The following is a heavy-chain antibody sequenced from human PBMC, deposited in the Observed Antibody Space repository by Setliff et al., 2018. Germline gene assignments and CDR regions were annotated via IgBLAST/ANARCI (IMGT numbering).Heavy chain of an antibody. D-gene: IGHD3-10*01. CDR1: GYTFKTYG. Sequence: ASVKVSCKASGYTFKTYGFTWVRQAPGQGLEWMGWISPYNGNTNSAQKFQGRVTMTTDTSTSTAYMELSRLRSDDTAVYYCARDRSYYYGSGGVCDYWGQGSLVTVSS. V-gene: IGHV1-18*01. CDR2: ISPYNGNT. J-gene: IGHJ4*02. CDR3: ARDRSYYYGSGGVCDY.